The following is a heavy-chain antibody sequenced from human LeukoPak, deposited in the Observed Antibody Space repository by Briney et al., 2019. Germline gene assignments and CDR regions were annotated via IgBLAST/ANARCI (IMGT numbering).Heavy chain of an antibody. D-gene: IGHD3-22*01. CDR1: GGSISSGGYY. V-gene: IGHV4-31*03. CDR3: ARGYYDSSGPRVWYFDL. J-gene: IGHJ2*01. Sequence: PSQTLSLTCTVSGGSISSGGYYWSWIRQHPGQGLEWIGYIYHSGSTYYNPSLKSRVTISVETSNNQFSLKLSSVTAADTAVYYCARGYYDSSGPRVWYFDLWGRGTLVTVSS. CDR2: IYHSGST.